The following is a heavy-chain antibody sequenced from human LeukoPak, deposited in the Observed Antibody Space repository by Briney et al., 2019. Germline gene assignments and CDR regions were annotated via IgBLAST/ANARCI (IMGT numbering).Heavy chain of an antibody. CDR2: IYHSGST. CDR1: GYSISSGYY. D-gene: IGHD3-22*01. Sequence: PSETLSLTCTVSGYSISSGYYWGWIRQPPGKGLEWIGSIYHSGSTSYNPSLKSRVTISVDTSKNQFSLKLSSVTAADTALYYCAREIHYDSSGQRPLHTFDIWGQGTMVTVSS. V-gene: IGHV4-38-2*02. CDR3: AREIHYDSSGQRPLHTFDI. J-gene: IGHJ3*02.